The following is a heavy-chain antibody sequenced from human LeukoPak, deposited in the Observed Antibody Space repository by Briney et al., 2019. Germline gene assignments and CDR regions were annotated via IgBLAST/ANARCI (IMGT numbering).Heavy chain of an antibody. J-gene: IGHJ5*02. Sequence: SETLSLTCTVSGGSISSYYWSWIRQPPGKGLEWIGYIYYTESTNYNPSLKSRVTISVDTSKNQFSLKLSSVTAADTAVYYCARRDIVVVPAAFDPWGQGTLVTVSS. CDR2: IYYTEST. CDR1: GGSISSYY. V-gene: IGHV4-59*08. CDR3: ARRDIVVVPAAFDP. D-gene: IGHD2-2*01.